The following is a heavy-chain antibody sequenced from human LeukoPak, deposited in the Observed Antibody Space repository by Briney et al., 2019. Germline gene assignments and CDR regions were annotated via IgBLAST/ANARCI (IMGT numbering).Heavy chain of an antibody. J-gene: IGHJ6*04. D-gene: IGHD3-22*01. CDR1: GFTFSSYE. CDR3: ARGVVINLMDV. CDR2: ISSNGGST. V-gene: IGHV3-64*01. Sequence: GGSLRLSCAASGFTFSSYEMHWVRQAPGKGLEYVSAISSNGGSTYYANSVKGRFTISRDNSKNTLYLQMGSLRAEDMAVYYCARGVVINLMDVWGKGTTVTVSS.